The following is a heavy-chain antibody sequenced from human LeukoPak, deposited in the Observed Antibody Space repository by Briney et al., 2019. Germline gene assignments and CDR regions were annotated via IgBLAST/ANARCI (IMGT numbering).Heavy chain of an antibody. J-gene: IGHJ3*02. CDR2: IYYSGRT. V-gene: IGHV4-59*01. Sequence: KASGTLSLTCTVSGGSISSYYWSWLRQSPGKGLEWVGYIYYSGRTNYNPSLKRRVTISVDTSKNQFSLKLSSVSAADTAVYYCASLRDYSSAFDIWGQGTMVTVSS. CDR3: ASLRDYSSAFDI. D-gene: IGHD2-21*01. CDR1: GGSISSYY.